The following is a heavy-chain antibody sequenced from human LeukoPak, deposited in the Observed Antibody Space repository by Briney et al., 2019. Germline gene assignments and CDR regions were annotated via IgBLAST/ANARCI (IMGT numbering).Heavy chain of an antibody. J-gene: IGHJ4*02. D-gene: IGHD3-22*01. CDR1: GASIRSYY. CDR2: INYSGST. Sequence: SETLSLTRTVSGASIRSYYWNWLRQPPGKGLEWIGYINYSGSTNSNPPLKSRATISMDTSKHHFSLKLSSVTAADTAVYYCARDTRSYDSSGYYFFDFWGQGTLVTVSS. CDR3: ARDTRSYDSSGYYFFDF. V-gene: IGHV4-59*01.